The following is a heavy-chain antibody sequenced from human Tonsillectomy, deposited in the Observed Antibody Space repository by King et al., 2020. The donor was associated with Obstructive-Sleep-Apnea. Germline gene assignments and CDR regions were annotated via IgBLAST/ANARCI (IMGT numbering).Heavy chain of an antibody. V-gene: IGHV5-10-1*03. CDR2: IDPSDSYT. CDR1: VYSFASYW. Sequence: VQLVESGAEVKKPGESLTISCKGSVYSFASYWITWVRQMPGKGLEWMGRIDPSDSYTSYRPSFQVHVTISADKSISTAYMQWNSLEASDTAMYYCARGKWVGGYNMDVWGQGTTVTVPS. CDR3: ARGKWVGGYNMDV. J-gene: IGHJ6*02. D-gene: IGHD6-19*01.